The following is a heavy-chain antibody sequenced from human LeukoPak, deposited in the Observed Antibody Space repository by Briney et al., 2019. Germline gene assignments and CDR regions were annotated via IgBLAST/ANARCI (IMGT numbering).Heavy chain of an antibody. CDR3: ATAPAAADSW. Sequence: GGSLRLSCAASGFTFGRFWTTWVRQAPGKGLEWVANIKPDGTKKTYVDSVKGRFIISRDNAKNSLYLQMNSLRADDTAVYYCATAPAAADSWWGQGTLVTVSS. V-gene: IGHV3-7*01. J-gene: IGHJ4*02. CDR1: GFTFGRFW. CDR2: IKPDGTKK. D-gene: IGHD6-13*01.